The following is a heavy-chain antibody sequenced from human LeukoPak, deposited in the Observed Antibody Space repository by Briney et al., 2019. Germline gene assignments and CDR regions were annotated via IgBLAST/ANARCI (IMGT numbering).Heavy chain of an antibody. CDR1: GYTFTPFA. V-gene: IGHV1-3*01. Sequence: GASVKVSCTASGYTFTPFAMHWVRQAPGQRLEWMGWINAGNGNTKYSQKFQGRVTISRDTSATTAYMELSSLGSEDTAVYYCARGDDSGYYDYFDYWGQGALVTVSS. CDR2: INAGNGNT. D-gene: IGHD3-22*01. CDR3: ARGDDSGYYDYFDY. J-gene: IGHJ4*02.